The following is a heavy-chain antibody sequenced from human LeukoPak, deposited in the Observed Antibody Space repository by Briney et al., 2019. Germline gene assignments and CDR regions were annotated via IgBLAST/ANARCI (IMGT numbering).Heavy chain of an antibody. V-gene: IGHV3-30*18. D-gene: IGHD4-17*01. CDR2: ISYDGSNK. J-gene: IGHJ4*02. CDR1: GFTFRNYG. CDR3: AKDFGDYEGY. Sequence: QVQLVESGGGVVQPGRSLRLSCAASGFTFRNYGIHWVRQAPGKGLEWVAVISYDGSNKYYADSVKGRFTISRDNSKNTLYLQMNSLRAEDTAMYYCAKDFGDYEGYWGQGNLVTVSS.